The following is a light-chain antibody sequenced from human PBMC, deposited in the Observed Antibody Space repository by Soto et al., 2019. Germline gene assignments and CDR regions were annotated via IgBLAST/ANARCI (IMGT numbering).Light chain of an antibody. CDR3: HQVYTYPRT. V-gene: IGKV1-9*01. CDR1: QGVRSY. Sequence: IQLTQSPSSLSASVGDRVTITCRASQGVRSYLAWFQQRPGKAPKLLIFGASTLQNGVPARFSGGGFGTEFTLTITSLQPEDFATSYCHQVYTYPRTFGQGTKVDIK. CDR2: GAS. J-gene: IGKJ1*01.